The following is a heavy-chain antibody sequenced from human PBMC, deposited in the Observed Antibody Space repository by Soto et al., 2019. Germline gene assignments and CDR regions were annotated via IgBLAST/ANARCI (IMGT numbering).Heavy chain of an antibody. CDR1: GSTFSRRG. Sequence: GGSLRLSCAASGSTFSRRGMYWVRQAPGKGLEWVAVIWYDGSEKKYVDSVKARFTISRDNTKNSLYLLMNTLRVEDTAVYYCARLQGDVLVVVSATHYFDSWGQGTLVTVSS. CDR3: ARLQGDVLVVVSATHYFDS. J-gene: IGHJ5*01. CDR2: IWYDGSEK. D-gene: IGHD2-15*01. V-gene: IGHV3-33*07.